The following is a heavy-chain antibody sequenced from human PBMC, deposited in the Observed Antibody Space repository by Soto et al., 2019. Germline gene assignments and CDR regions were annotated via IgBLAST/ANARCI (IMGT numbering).Heavy chain of an antibody. J-gene: IGHJ6*02. V-gene: IGHV3-23*01. CDR1: GFTCSSYA. D-gene: IGHD1-1*01. Sequence: GGSLRLSCAASGFTCSSYAMSWVRQAPGKGLEWVSAISGSGGSTYYADSVKGRFTISRDNSKDTLYLQMNSLRAEDTAVYYCAKVTGTTGYGMDVWGQGTTVTVSS. CDR2: ISGSGGST. CDR3: AKVTGTTGYGMDV.